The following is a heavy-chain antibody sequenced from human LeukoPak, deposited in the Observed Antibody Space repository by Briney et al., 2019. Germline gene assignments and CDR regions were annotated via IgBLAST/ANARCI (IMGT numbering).Heavy chain of an antibody. CDR1: GGTFSSYA. Sequence: SVTVSCKASGGTFSSYAISWVRQAPGQGLEWVGRIIPILGIANYAQKFQGRVTITADKSTSTAYMELSSLRSEDTAVYYCARGGAVATIIHYWGQGSLVTVPS. J-gene: IGHJ4*02. CDR3: ARGGAVATIIHY. CDR2: IIPILGIA. D-gene: IGHD5-12*01. V-gene: IGHV1-69*04.